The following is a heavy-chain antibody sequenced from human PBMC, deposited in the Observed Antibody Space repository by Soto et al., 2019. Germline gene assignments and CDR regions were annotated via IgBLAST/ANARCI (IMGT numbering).Heavy chain of an antibody. CDR1: GFTFNDYE. CDR2: ISNQGDTT. J-gene: IGHJ4*02. D-gene: IGHD2-15*01. Sequence: VGSLRLSCSTSGFTFNDYEMPWVRQAPGKGLEYVSGISNQGDTTYYADSVKGRFTISRDNSKNTLYFQMSSLRPEDTAVYYCADAKLLPFEYCGQRTQVTVSS. CDR3: ADAKLLPFEY. V-gene: IGHV3-64D*06.